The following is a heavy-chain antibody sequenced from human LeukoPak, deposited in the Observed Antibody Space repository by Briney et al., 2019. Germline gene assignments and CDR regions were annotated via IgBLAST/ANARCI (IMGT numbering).Heavy chain of an antibody. Sequence: SETLSLTCTVSGGSISSSSYYWGWIRQPPGKGLEWIGSIYYSGSTYYNPSLKSRVTISVDTSKNQFSLKLSSVTAADTAVYYCARRVVVVVAAHFDYWGQGTLGTVSS. CDR2: IYYSGST. D-gene: IGHD2-15*01. J-gene: IGHJ4*02. V-gene: IGHV4-39*01. CDR3: ARRVVVVVAAHFDY. CDR1: GGSISSSSYY.